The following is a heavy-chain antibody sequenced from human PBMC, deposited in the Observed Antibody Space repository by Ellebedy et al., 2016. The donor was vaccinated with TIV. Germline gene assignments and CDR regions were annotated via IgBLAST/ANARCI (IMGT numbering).Heavy chain of an antibody. J-gene: IGHJ4*02. D-gene: IGHD2-21*02. CDR3: ARERDYFFEY. CDR2: IGHSGST. CDR1: GGSFSGYY. V-gene: IGHV4-34*01. Sequence: SETLSLTXAVYGGSFSGYYWTWIRQPPGKGLEWIGEIGHSGSTKYNPSLKSRATISVDTSKNQFSLKVRSVTGADTAIYYCARERDYFFEYWGQGTLVTVSS.